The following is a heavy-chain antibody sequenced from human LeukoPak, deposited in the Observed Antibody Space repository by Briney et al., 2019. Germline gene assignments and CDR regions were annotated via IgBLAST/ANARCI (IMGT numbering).Heavy chain of an antibody. CDR2: MNPNSGNT. V-gene: IGHV1-8*01. D-gene: IGHD6-19*01. J-gene: IGHJ4*02. Sequence: ASVKVSCKASGYTFTRYDINWVRQATGQGLEWMGWMNPNSGNTGCAQKFQGRVTITRNTSISTTYMELGSLRSEYTAVYYCARGIAVAGSYYFDYWGQGTLVTVSS. CDR3: ARGIAVAGSYYFDY. CDR1: GYTFTRYD.